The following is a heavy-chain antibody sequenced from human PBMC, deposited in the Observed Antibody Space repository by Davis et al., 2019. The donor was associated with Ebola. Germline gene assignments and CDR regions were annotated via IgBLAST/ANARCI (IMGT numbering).Heavy chain of an antibody. V-gene: IGHV1-69*05. CDR3: AKIVGATTARGLYNWFDP. J-gene: IGHJ5*02. Sequence: SVKVSCKASGGTFSSYAISWVRQAPGQGLEWMGGIIPIFDTANYAQKLQGRVTMTTDTSTSTAYMELRSLRSDDTAVYYCAKIVGATTARGLYNWFDPWGQGTLVTVSS. CDR2: IIPIFDTA. D-gene: IGHD1-26*01. CDR1: GGTFSSYA.